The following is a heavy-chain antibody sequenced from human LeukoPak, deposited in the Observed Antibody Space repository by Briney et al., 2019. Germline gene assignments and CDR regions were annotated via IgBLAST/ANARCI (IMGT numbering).Heavy chain of an antibody. V-gene: IGHV3-15*01. CDR2: IRSKSDGGTT. J-gene: IGHJ3*02. CDR3: ATVKGDSDIFDM. Sequence: GGSLRLSCAASGFTFRNAWMTWVPQAPGKGLEWFGRIRSKSDGGTTDYTAPVKGRFTISRDDSKNTLYLQMNNLKAEDTAVYYCATVKGDSDIFDMWGQGTMVTVSS. D-gene: IGHD3-22*01. CDR1: GFTFRNAW.